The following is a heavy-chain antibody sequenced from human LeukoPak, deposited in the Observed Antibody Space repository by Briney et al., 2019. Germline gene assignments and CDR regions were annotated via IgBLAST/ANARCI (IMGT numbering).Heavy chain of an antibody. Sequence: GGSLRLSCAASGFTFSSYGMHWVRQAPGKGLEWVAVISYDGSNKYYADSVKGRFTISRDNSKNTLYLQMNSLRAEDTAVYYCAKDRRPIGGELHWFDPWGQGTLVTVSS. J-gene: IGHJ5*02. D-gene: IGHD1-26*01. CDR3: AKDRRPIGGELHWFDP. V-gene: IGHV3-30*18. CDR2: ISYDGSNK. CDR1: GFTFSSYG.